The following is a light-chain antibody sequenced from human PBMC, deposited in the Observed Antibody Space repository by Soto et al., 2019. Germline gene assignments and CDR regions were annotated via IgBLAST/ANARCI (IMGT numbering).Light chain of an antibody. CDR3: QQYNTYQGT. V-gene: IGKV1-5*03. J-gene: IGKJ1*01. Sequence: DIQMTQSPSTLSASLGDRVTITCRASQIISSWLARYQQKPGKAPKLLIYKASSLGSGVPSRFSGSGSGTEFTLTISSLQPDDFATYYCQQYNTYQGTFGQGTKVDIK. CDR1: QIISSW. CDR2: KAS.